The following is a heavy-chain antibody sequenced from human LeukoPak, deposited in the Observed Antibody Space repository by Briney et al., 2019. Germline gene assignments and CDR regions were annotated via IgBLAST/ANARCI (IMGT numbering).Heavy chain of an antibody. CDR1: GGSISSGGYY. V-gene: IGHV4-30-2*01. D-gene: IGHD2-2*01. CDR2: IYHSGST. CDR3: ASHLVLRHCSSTSCVGLDAFDI. Sequence: SETLSLTCTVSGGSISSGGYYWSWIRRPPGKGLEWIGYIYHSGSTYYNPSLKSRVTIPVDRSKNQFSLKLNSVTAADTAVYYCASHLVLRHCSSTSCVGLDAFDIWGQGTMVTVSS. J-gene: IGHJ3*02.